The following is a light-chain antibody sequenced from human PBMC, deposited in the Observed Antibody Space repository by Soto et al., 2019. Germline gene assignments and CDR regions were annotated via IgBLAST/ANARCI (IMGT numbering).Light chain of an antibody. CDR1: QGISSY. CDR2: AAS. Sequence: AIRMTQTPSSFSASTGDRVTITCRASQGISSYLAWYQQKPGKAPKLLIYAASTLQSGVPSRFSGSGSGTDFTLTISCLQSEDFATYYCQQSYSYPITFGQGTRPEIK. J-gene: IGKJ5*01. CDR3: QQSYSYPIT. V-gene: IGKV1-8*01.